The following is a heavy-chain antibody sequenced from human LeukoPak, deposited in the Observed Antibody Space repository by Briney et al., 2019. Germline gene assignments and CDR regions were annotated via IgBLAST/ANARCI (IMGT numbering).Heavy chain of an antibody. V-gene: IGHV3-48*01. D-gene: IGHD3-3*01. J-gene: IGHJ4*02. CDR1: GFTFSSYS. CDR3: ARDATDITIFGVVIIGDFDY. Sequence: GGSLRLSCAASGFTFSSYSMNWVRQAPGKGLEWVSYISSSSSTIYYADSVKGRFTISRDNAKNSLYLQMNSLRAEDTAVYYCARDATDITIFGVVIIGDFDYWGQGTLVTVSS. CDR2: ISSSSSTI.